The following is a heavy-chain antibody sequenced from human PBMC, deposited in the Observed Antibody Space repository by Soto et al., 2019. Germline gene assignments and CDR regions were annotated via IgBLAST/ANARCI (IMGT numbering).Heavy chain of an antibody. CDR1: GFTFSSYG. J-gene: IGHJ4*02. D-gene: IGHD1-20*01. CDR2: IWYDGSNK. V-gene: IGHV3-33*06. CDR3: AKNFRGGITGTTSYFDY. Sequence: VQLVESGGGVVQPGRSLRLSCAASGFTFSSYGMHWVRQAPGKGLEWVAVIWYDGSNKYYADSVKGRFTISRDNSKNTLYLQMNSLRAEDTAVYYCAKNFRGGITGTTSYFDYWGQGTLVTVSS.